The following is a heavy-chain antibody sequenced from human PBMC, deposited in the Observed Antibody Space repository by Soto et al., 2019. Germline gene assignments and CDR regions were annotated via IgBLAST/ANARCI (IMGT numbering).Heavy chain of an antibody. Sequence: GGSLRLSCAASGFSFSKYAMSWVRQAPGQGLEWVSGISISGDNAHYADSVKGRFTISRDNSKNTLYLQINSLRADDTALYYCAKFPMVLTTVGNSFDYWGQGTQVTVSS. V-gene: IGHV3-23*01. CDR1: GFSFSKYA. D-gene: IGHD1-1*01. CDR2: ISISGDNA. CDR3: AKFPMVLTTVGNSFDY. J-gene: IGHJ4*02.